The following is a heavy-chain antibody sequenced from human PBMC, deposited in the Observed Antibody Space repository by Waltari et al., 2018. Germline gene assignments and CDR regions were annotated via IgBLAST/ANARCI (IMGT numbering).Heavy chain of an antibody. V-gene: IGHV1-3*01. J-gene: IGHJ4*02. CDR2: INAGNGNT. D-gene: IGHD3-22*01. CDR1: GYTFTSYA. Sequence: QVQLVQSGAEVKKPGASVKVSCKASGYTFTSYAMHWVRQAPGKRLEWMGWINAGNGNTKYSQKFQGRVTITRDTSASTAYMELSSLRSEDTAVYYCARDYYDSSGYYYRNFDYWGQGTLVTVSS. CDR3: ARDYYDSSGYYYRNFDY.